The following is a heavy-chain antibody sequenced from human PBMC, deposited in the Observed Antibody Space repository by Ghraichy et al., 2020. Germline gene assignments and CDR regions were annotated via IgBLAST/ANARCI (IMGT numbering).Heavy chain of an antibody. V-gene: IGHV3-23*01. CDR1: GFTFSSYA. D-gene: IGHD3-3*01. Sequence: GGSLRLSCAASGFTFSSYAMSWVRQAPGKGLEWVSAISGSGGSTYYADSVKGRFTISRDNSKNTLYLQMNSLRAEDTAVYYCAKETDYDFWSGINGPFDYWGQGTLVTVSS. J-gene: IGHJ4*02. CDR3: AKETDYDFWSGINGPFDY. CDR2: ISGSGGST.